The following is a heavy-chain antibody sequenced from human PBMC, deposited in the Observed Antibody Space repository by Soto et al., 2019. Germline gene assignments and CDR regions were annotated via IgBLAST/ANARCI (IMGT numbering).Heavy chain of an antibody. CDR1: GYTFTSYD. CDR3: ARQEHYYYYYGMDV. J-gene: IGHJ6*02. Sequence: GASVKVSCKASGYTFTSYDINWVRQATGQGLEWMGWMNPNSGNTGYAQKFQGRVTMTRNTSISTAYMELSSLRSEDTAVYYCARQEHYYYYYGMDVWGQGTTVTVSS. CDR2: MNPNSGNT. D-gene: IGHD1-26*01. V-gene: IGHV1-8*01.